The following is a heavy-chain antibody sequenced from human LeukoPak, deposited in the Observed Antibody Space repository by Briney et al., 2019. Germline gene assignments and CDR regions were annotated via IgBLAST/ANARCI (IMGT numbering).Heavy chain of an antibody. CDR1: GFTFSSYG. J-gene: IGHJ5*02. V-gene: IGHV3-30*18. CDR2: ISYDGSNK. Sequence: GGSLRLSCAASGFTFSSYGMHWVRQAPGKGLEWVAVISYDGSNKYYADSVKGRFTISRDNSKNTLYLQTNSLRAEDTAVYYCAKDPVPSTVTTFFRWFDPWGQGTLVTVSS. CDR3: AKDPVPSTVTTFFRWFDP. D-gene: IGHD4-17*01.